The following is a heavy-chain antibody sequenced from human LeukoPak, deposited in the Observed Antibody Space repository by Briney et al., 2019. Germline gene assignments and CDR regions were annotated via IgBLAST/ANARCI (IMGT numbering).Heavy chain of an antibody. CDR2: ITSSSSYM. J-gene: IGHJ6*03. CDR1: GFTFSSYS. D-gene: IGHD3-3*01. CDR3: ARDEGTYYDFYYYYMDV. V-gene: IGHV3-21*01. Sequence: GGSLRLSCAASGFTFSSYSVNWVRQAPGKGLEWVSSITSSSSYMYYADSVKGRFTISRDNAKNSVYLQMNSLRAEDTAVYYCARDEGTYYDFYYYYMDVWGKGTTVTVSS.